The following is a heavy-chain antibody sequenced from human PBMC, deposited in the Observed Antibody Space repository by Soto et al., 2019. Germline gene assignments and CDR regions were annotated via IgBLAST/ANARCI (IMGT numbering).Heavy chain of an antibody. J-gene: IGHJ6*02. V-gene: IGHV1-69*13. CDR1: GGTFSSYA. Sequence: SVKVSCKASGGTFSSYAISWVRQAPGQGLEWMGGIIPIFGTANYAQKFQGRVTITADESTSTAYMELSSLRSEDTAVYYCAGYDRSAYYYYDMDVWGQGTTVTVSS. CDR2: IIPIFGTA. CDR3: AGYDRSAYYYYDMDV. D-gene: IGHD3-16*01.